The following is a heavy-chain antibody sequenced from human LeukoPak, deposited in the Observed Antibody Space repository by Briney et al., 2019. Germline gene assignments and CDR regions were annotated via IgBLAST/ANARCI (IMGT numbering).Heavy chain of an antibody. V-gene: IGHV4-39*07. D-gene: IGHD6-19*01. Sequence: SETLSLTCTVSGGSISSSSYYWGWIRQPPGKGLEWIGSIYHSGSTYYNPSLKSRVTISVDTSKNQFSLKLSSVTAADTAVYYCAREGIAVAGPMDDYWGQGTLVTVSS. J-gene: IGHJ4*02. CDR3: AREGIAVAGPMDDY. CDR1: GGSISSSSYY. CDR2: IYHSGST.